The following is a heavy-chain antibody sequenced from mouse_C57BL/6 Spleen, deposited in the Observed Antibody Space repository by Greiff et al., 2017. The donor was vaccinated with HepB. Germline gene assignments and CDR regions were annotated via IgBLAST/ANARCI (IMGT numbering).Heavy chain of an antibody. CDR3: AIDSSGYPGFAY. CDR2: IDPSDSET. V-gene: IGHV1-52*01. CDR1: GYTFTSYW. D-gene: IGHD3-2*02. J-gene: IGHJ3*01. Sequence: VQLQQPGAELVRPGSSVKLSCKASGYTFTSYWMHWVKQRPIQGLEWIGNIDPSDSETHYNHKFKDKATLTVDKSSSTAYMQLSSLTSEDSAVYYCAIDSSGYPGFAYWGQGTLVTVSA.